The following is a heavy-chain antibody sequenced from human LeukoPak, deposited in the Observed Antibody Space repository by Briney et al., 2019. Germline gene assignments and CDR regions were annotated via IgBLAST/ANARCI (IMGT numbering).Heavy chain of an antibody. CDR3: ASVDTAMVLAHAFDI. J-gene: IGHJ3*02. V-gene: IGHV4-59*10. Sequence: PSETLSLTCAVYGESFSGYYWSWIRQPAGKGLEWIGRIYTSGNTNYNFSLKSRVTISLDTSENQISLKLSSVTAADTAVYYCASVDTAMVLAHAFDIWGQGTMVTVSS. CDR2: IYTSGNT. D-gene: IGHD5-18*01. CDR1: GESFSGYY.